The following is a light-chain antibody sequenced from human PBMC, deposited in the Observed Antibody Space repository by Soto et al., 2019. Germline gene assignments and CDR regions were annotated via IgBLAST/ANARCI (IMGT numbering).Light chain of an antibody. CDR3: SSYTSSSTLYV. CDR2: EVS. V-gene: IGLV2-14*01. Sequence: QSVLTHPASVSGSPGQSITISCTGTSSDVGGYNYVSWYQQHPGKAPKLMIYEVSNRPSGVSNRFSGSKSGNTASLTISGLQAGDEADYYCSSYTSSSTLYVFGTGTRSPS. CDR1: SSDVGGYNY. J-gene: IGLJ1*01.